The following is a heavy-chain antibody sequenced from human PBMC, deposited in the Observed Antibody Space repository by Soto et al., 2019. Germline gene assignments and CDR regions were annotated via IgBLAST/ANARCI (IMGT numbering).Heavy chain of an antibody. CDR3: AARPSVENYGMDV. D-gene: IGHD2-15*01. V-gene: IGHV1-58*01. J-gene: IGHJ6*02. CDR1: GFTFTSSA. Sequence: ASVKVSCKASGFTFTSSAVQWVRQARGQRLEWIGWVVVGSGNTNYAQKFQERVTITRDMSTSTAYMELSSLRSEDTAVYYCAARPSVENYGMDVWGQGTTVTVSS. CDR2: VVVGSGNT.